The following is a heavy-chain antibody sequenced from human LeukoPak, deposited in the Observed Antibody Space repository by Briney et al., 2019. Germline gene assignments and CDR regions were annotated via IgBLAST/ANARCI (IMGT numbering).Heavy chain of an antibody. CDR1: GGTFSSYP. CDR2: INPNSGGT. D-gene: IGHD3-10*01. CDR3: ARGDYYGSGSYKSHYYGMDV. Sequence: GSSVKVSCKASGGTFSSYPFTWVRRAPGQGLEWMGWINPNSGGTNYAQKFQGWVTMTRDTSISTAYMELSRLRSDDTAVYYCARGDYYGSGSYKSHYYGMDVWGQGTTVTVSS. J-gene: IGHJ6*02. V-gene: IGHV1-2*04.